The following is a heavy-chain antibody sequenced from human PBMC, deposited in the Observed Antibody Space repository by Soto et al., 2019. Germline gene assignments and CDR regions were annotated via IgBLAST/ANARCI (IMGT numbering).Heavy chain of an antibody. D-gene: IGHD6-13*01. J-gene: IGHJ4*02. CDR1: GGSISSINW. V-gene: IGHV4-4*02. CDR3: ARAAMGGSSWPFDY. CDR2: IYHSGST. Sequence: PSETLSLTCAVSGGSISSINWWSWVRQPPGKGLEWNGEIYHSGSTNYNPTLKSRVTISVDKSKNQFSLKLSSVTAADTAVYYCARAAMGGSSWPFDYWGQGTLVTVS.